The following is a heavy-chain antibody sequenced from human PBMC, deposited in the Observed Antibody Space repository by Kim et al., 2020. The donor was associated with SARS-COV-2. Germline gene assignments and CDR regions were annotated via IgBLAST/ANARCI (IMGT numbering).Heavy chain of an antibody. Sequence: SETLSPTCTVSGASNSTSSWNWIRQSPGKGLEWVGLVYSSGSTNYNPSLEPRVTISLDTSRNRFSLTLRSVTAADTAIYYCAREKIYYGSGSYSYGMDV. CDR3: AREKIYYGSGSYSYGMDV. CDR2: VYSSGST. J-gene: IGHJ6*01. CDR1: GASNSTSS. V-gene: IGHV4-59*01. D-gene: IGHD3-10*01.